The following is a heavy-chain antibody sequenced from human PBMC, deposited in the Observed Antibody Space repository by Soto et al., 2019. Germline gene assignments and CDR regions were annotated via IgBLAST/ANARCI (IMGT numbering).Heavy chain of an antibody. CDR1: GGSISSYY. J-gene: IGHJ4*02. CDR2: IYYTGST. CDR3: ARGSSGWDY. D-gene: IGHD6-19*01. V-gene: IGHV4-59*01. Sequence: SETLSLTCTVSGGSISSYYWTWIRQPPGKGLEWIGYIYYTGSTNYKPSLKSRVTISVDTSKNQFSLKLSSVTAADTAMYYCARGSSGWDYWGQGTLVTVSS.